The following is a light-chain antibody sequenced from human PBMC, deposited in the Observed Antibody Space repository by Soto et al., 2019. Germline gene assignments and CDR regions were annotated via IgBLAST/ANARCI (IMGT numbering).Light chain of an antibody. Sequence: DIQRTQSPPSVSSSVVDKVTITFRADQYVCKWLAWYQQKPGKAPTLLIHGASSLQSGVPPRYSGSGYGTDFTLTISSLQPEDFATYYCQQANSFPITFGQGTRLEIK. CDR1: QYVCKW. CDR2: GAS. V-gene: IGKV1-12*01. CDR3: QQANSFPIT. J-gene: IGKJ5*01.